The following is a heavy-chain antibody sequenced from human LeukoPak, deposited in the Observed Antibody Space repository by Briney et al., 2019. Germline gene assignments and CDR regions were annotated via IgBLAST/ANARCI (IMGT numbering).Heavy chain of an antibody. J-gene: IGHJ1*01. Sequence: ASVKVSCKASGYTFSSYDINWVRQATGQRLEWMGWMNPNSGNTGYAQRFQGRVTITRNTSISTAYMQLSSLRSEDTAVYYCARGLRDSSGREYFQHWGQGTLVTVSS. CDR2: MNPNSGNT. CDR1: GYTFSSYD. D-gene: IGHD3-22*01. V-gene: IGHV1-8*01. CDR3: ARGLRDSSGREYFQH.